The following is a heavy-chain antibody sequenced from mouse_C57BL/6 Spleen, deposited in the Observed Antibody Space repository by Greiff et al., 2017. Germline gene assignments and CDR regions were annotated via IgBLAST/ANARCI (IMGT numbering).Heavy chain of an antibody. D-gene: IGHD6-1*01. CDR2: ISYDGSN. J-gene: IGHJ2*01. V-gene: IGHV3-6*01. CDR3: ARGGSFYYFDY. CDR1: GYSITSGYY. Sequence: EVKLMESGPGLVKPSQSLSLTCSVTGYSITSGYYWNWIRQFPGKKLEWMGYISYDGSNNYNPSLKNRISITRDTSKNQFFLKLNSVTTEDTATYYCARGGSFYYFDYWGQGTTLTVSS.